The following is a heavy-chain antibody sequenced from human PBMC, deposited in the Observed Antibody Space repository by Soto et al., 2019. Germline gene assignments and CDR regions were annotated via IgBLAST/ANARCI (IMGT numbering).Heavy chain of an antibody. CDR2: ISAYNGNT. CDR1: GYTFTSYG. D-gene: IGHD4-17*01. CDR3: AGDHAPYDDGDYIPDY. J-gene: IGHJ4*02. V-gene: IGHV1-18*01. Sequence: QVQLVQSGAEVKKPGASVKVSCKASGYTFTSYGISWVRQAPGQGLEWMGWISAYNGNTNYAQKLQGRVTMTTDTSPSTAHMELRSLGSDDKAVDYFAGDHAPYDDGDYIPDYWGQGTLVTVSS.